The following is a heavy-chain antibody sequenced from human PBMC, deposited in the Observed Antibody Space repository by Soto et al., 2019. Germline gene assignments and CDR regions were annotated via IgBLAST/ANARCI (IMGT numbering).Heavy chain of an antibody. CDR3: ARGRITMIVVVPDYYGMDV. V-gene: IGHV4-31*03. J-gene: IGHJ6*02. CDR1: GGSISSGGYY. Sequence: QVQLQESGPGLVKPSQTLSLTCTVSGGSISSGGYYWSWIRQHPGKGLEWIGYIYYSGSTYYNPAPKSRVTISVDTSKNQFSLKLSSVTAADTAVYYCARGRITMIVVVPDYYGMDVWGQGTTVTVSS. D-gene: IGHD3-22*01. CDR2: IYYSGST.